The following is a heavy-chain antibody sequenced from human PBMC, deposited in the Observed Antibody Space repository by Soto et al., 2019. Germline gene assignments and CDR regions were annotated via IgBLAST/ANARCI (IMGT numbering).Heavy chain of an antibody. D-gene: IGHD4-17*01. CDR1: GFTFSDYY. Sequence: QVQLVESGGGLVKPGGSLRLSCAASGFTFSDYYMAWIRLAPGKGLEWISYISTRSDYTRYADSMEGRFTISRDNAQKSLYLEMSDLRADDTAVYYCAAYYGGTPYYWGQGTLVTVSS. CDR3: AAYYGGTPYY. CDR2: ISTRSDYT. V-gene: IGHV3-11*06. J-gene: IGHJ4*02.